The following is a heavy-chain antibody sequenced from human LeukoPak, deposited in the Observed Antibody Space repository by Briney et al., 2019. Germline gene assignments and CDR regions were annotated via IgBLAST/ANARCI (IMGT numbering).Heavy chain of an antibody. Sequence: GGSLRLSCAASGFAFDDYSMHWVRQAPGKSLEWVSVITWDGGSTHYADSLKGRFTISRDNSKNTLYLQMNSLRAEDTAVYYCARNGGYSSGWYSFDYWGQGTLVTVSS. CDR2: ITWDGGST. D-gene: IGHD6-19*01. CDR1: GFAFDDYS. V-gene: IGHV3-20*04. CDR3: ARNGGYSSGWYSFDY. J-gene: IGHJ4*02.